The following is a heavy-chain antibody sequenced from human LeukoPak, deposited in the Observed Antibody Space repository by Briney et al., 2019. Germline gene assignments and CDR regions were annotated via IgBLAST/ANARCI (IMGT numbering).Heavy chain of an antibody. Sequence: ASVKVSCKASGYTFTGYYMHWVRQAPGQGLEWMGWINPNSGGTNYAQKFQGRVTMTRDTSISTAYMELSRLRSDDTAVYYCAREWTRGAGSYYWPDAFDIWSQGTMVTVSS. CDR3: AREWTRGAGSYYWPDAFDI. V-gene: IGHV1-2*02. CDR1: GYTFTGYY. D-gene: IGHD1-26*01. J-gene: IGHJ3*02. CDR2: INPNSGGT.